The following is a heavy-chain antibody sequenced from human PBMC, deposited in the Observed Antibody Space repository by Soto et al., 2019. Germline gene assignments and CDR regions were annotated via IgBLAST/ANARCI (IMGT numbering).Heavy chain of an antibody. CDR1: GGSISSGGYS. Sequence: QLQLQESGSGLVKPSQTLSLTCAVSGGSISSGGYSWGWFRHHPGKGLEWIGYIYHSGSTYYNPSLKSRVTISVDRSKNQFSLKLSSVTAADTAVYYCAAGGGLPRYYWGQGTLVTVSS. V-gene: IGHV4-30-2*01. J-gene: IGHJ4*02. CDR3: AAGGGLPRYY. CDR2: IYHSGST. D-gene: IGHD5-12*01.